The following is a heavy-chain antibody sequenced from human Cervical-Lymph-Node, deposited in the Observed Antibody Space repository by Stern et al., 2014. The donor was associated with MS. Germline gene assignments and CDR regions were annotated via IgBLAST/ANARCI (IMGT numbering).Heavy chain of an antibody. Sequence: QVQLQESGPGLVKPSQTLSLTCSVSGGSISTVGYYWTWIRQHPGKGLEWIGYSYHSGSTYYNPSIKRRASISVDTSKNQFSLNVTSVTAADTALYYCARSDRLWGSFDYWGQGTLVTVSS. J-gene: IGHJ4*02. V-gene: IGHV4-31*03. CDR1: GGSISTVGYY. D-gene: IGHD3-16*01. CDR3: ARSDRLWGSFDY. CDR2: SYHSGST.